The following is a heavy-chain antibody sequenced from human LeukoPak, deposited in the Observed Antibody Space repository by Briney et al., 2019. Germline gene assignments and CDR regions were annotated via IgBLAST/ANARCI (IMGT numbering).Heavy chain of an antibody. J-gene: IGHJ4*02. CDR3: AKDSGYCSGGSCYTAFDY. V-gene: IGHV3-30*18. D-gene: IGHD2-15*01. CDR2: ISYDGSNK. CDR1: GFTFSGYG. Sequence: PGRSLRLSCAASGFTFSGYGMHWVRQAQGKGLEWVAVISYDGSNKYYADSVKGRFTISRDNSKNTLYLQMNSLRAEDTAVYYCAKDSGYCSGGSCYTAFDYWGQGTLVTVSS.